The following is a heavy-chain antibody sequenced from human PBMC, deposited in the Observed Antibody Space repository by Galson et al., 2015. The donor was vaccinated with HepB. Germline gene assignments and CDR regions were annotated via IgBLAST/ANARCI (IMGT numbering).Heavy chain of an antibody. CDR1: GYTFTSYA. D-gene: IGHD3-9*01. J-gene: IGHJ4*02. CDR3: ARLAGYYNYFDY. V-gene: IGHV1-3*01. Sequence: SVKVSCKASGYTFTSYAMHWVRQAPGQRLEWMGWINAGNGNTKYSQKFQGRVTITRDTSASTAYMELSSLRSEDTAVYYCARLAGYYNYFDYWGQGTLVTVSS. CDR2: INAGNGNT.